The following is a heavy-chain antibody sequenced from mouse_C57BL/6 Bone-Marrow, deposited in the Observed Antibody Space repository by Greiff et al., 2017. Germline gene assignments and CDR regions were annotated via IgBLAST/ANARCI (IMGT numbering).Heavy chain of an antibody. CDR2: ISSGGSYT. CDR1: GFTFSSYG. V-gene: IGHV5-6*01. Sequence: EVMLVESGGDLVKPGGSLKLSCAASGFTFSSYGMSWVRQTPDKRLEWVATISSGGSYTYYPDSVKGRFTISRDNAKNTLYLQMSSLKSEDTAMYYCAVFFTTRDFDYWGQGTTLTVSS. CDR3: AVFFTTRDFDY. J-gene: IGHJ2*01. D-gene: IGHD1-1*01.